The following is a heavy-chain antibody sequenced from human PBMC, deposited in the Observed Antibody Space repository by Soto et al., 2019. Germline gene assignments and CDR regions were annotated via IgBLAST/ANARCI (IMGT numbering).Heavy chain of an antibody. V-gene: IGHV3-74*02. J-gene: IGHJ6*03. CDR2: INSAGSVS. CDR1: GFTFSNYW. Sequence: EVQLVESGGGLVQPGGSLRLSCAASGFTFSNYWMYWVRQAPGKGLEWVSRINSAGSVSSYADSVKGRLTISRDNVKNPLYRQMDSMRAEDTAVYYCARGDCVGGTCYSLAGSFYYYMDVWGKGTTVTVFS. D-gene: IGHD2-15*01. CDR3: ARGDCVGGTCYSLAGSFYYYMDV.